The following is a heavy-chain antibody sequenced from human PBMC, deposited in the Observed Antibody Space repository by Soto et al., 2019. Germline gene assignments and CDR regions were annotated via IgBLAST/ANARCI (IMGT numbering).Heavy chain of an antibody. D-gene: IGHD3-9*01. J-gene: IGHJ4*02. CDR1: GDSISSYY. V-gene: IGHV4-59*01. CDR3: ARVSYFRGFDWLFAFDS. Sequence: SETLSLTCAVSGDSISSYYCMWIRQPPGKGLESIGYLYYGRSANYNPSLKSRVSMSVDTSKNQFSLKLRSVSADDSAVYFCARVSYFRGFDWLFAFDSWGQGALVTVPQ. CDR2: LYYGRSA.